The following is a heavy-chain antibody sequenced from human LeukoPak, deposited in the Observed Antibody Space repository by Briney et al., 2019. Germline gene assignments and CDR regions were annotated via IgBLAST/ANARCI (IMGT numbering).Heavy chain of an antibody. CDR2: ISSSGSTI. CDR3: ARVGEMATIFDY. CDR1: GFTFSSYA. Sequence: GGSLRLSCAASGFTFSSYAMSWVRQAPGKGLEWVSYISSSGSTIYYADSVKGRFTISRDNAKNSLYLQKNSLRAEDTAVYYCARVGEMATIFDYWGQGTLVTVSS. D-gene: IGHD5-24*01. J-gene: IGHJ4*02. V-gene: IGHV3-48*04.